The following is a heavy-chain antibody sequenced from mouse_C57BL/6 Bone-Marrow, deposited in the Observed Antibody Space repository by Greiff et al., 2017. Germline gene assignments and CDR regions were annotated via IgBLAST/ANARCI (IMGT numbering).Heavy chain of an antibody. CDR1: GFNIKDYC. Sequence: VQLQQSGAELVRPGASVKLSCTASGFNIKDYCMHWVKQRPEQGLEWIGWIDPNNGDTEYTSKFQGKATITADTSSNTAYLQLSSLTSEDTAVYYCTTWENYDYYVSFADWGQGTLVTVSA. V-gene: IGHV14-4*01. J-gene: IGHJ3*01. CDR3: TTWENYDYYVSFAD. CDR2: IDPNNGDT. D-gene: IGHD2-4*01.